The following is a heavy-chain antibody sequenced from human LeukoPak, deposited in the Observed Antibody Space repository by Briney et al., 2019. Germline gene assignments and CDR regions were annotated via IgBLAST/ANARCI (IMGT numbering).Heavy chain of an antibody. CDR3: AKPLMTTVRPGYYYGMDV. J-gene: IGHJ6*02. V-gene: IGHV3-23*01. CDR2: ISGSGGST. D-gene: IGHD4-17*01. CDR1: GFTFSSYA. Sequence: GGSLRPSCAASGFTFSSYAMSWVRQAPGKGLEWVSAISGSGGSTYYADSVKGRFTISRDNSKNTLYLQMNSLRAEDTAVYYCAKPLMTTVRPGYYYGMDVWGQGTTVTVSS.